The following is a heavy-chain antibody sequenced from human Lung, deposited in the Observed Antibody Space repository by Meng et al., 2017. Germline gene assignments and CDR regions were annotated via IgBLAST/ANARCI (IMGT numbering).Heavy chain of an antibody. CDR3: ARDGDSSGYFYGLDV. Sequence: LLLRSVADVKKPGASVKVSGKASVYAFSTYGISWVRQAPGQGLEWMGWISTYNANTNYAQKFQGRVTMTTDTSTSTAYMELRSLRSDDAAVYYCARDGDSSGYFYGLDVWGQGTMVTVSS. CDR2: ISTYNANT. V-gene: IGHV1-18*01. CDR1: VYAFSTYG. D-gene: IGHD3-22*01. J-gene: IGHJ6*02.